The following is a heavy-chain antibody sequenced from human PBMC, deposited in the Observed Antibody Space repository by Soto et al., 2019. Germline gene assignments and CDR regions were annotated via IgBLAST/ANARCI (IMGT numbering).Heavy chain of an antibody. CDR3: ASLSRGLWFGELFVFGGWFDP. J-gene: IGHJ5*02. Sequence: PSETLSLTCTVSGGSISSSSYYWGWIRQPPGKGLEWIGSIYYSGSTHYNPSLKSRVTISVDTSKNQFSLKLSSVTAADTAVYYCASLSRGLWFGELFVFGGWFDPWGQGTLVTVSS. CDR1: GGSISSSSYY. CDR2: IYYSGST. V-gene: IGHV4-39*01. D-gene: IGHD3-10*01.